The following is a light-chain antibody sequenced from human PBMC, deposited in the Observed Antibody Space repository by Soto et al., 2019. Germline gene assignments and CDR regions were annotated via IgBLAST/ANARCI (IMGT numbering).Light chain of an antibody. CDR2: DAS. CDR1: QSVSSY. J-gene: IGKJ4*01. V-gene: IGKV3-11*01. Sequence: EIVLTQSPATLSLSPGERATLSCRASQSVSSYLAWYQQKPGQAPRLLIYDASNRATGIPARLSGSRSGTDFTLTISSLEPEDFAVYYCQQRSNWPPGFGGGTKVEIK. CDR3: QQRSNWPPG.